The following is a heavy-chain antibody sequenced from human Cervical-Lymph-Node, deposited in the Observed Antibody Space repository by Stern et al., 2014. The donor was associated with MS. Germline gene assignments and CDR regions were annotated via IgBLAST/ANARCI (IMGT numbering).Heavy chain of an antibody. Sequence: EVQLVESGGGLVQPGGSLRLSCVASGFTFRNYAMTWVRQAPGKGLEWVSSIGVSGGKTYYADHVKGRFTISRDNSTNTLYLQISRLSAEDTAVYYCAKDGRQWPVPLYFDYWGQGTLVTVSS. D-gene: IGHD6-19*01. J-gene: IGHJ4*02. V-gene: IGHV3-23*04. CDR2: IGVSGGKT. CDR1: GFTFRNYA. CDR3: AKDGRQWPVPLYFDY.